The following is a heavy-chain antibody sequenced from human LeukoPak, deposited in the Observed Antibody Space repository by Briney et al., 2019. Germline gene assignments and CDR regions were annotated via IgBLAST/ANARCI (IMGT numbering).Heavy chain of an antibody. D-gene: IGHD3-10*01. Sequence: GGSLRLSCAASGFTFDDYAMHWVRQAPGKGLEWVSGISWNSGSIGYADSVKGRFTISRDNAKNSLYLQMNNLRGEDTAVYYCATSDYYDSGGGGVSPSDYWGQGTLVTVSS. J-gene: IGHJ4*02. CDR2: ISWNSGSI. CDR3: ATSDYYDSGGGGVSPSDY. CDR1: GFTFDDYA. V-gene: IGHV3-9*01.